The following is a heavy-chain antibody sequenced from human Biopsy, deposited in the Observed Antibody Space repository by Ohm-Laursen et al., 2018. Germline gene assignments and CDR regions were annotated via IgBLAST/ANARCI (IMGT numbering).Heavy chain of an antibody. CDR1: GYTLTALS. D-gene: IGHD3-10*01. CDR2: FDREERKT. CDR3: ATGPYYDARFYYNVRPFDF. V-gene: IGHV1-24*01. J-gene: IGHJ4*02. Sequence: SVKVSCKVSGYTLTALSIHWVRQTGGKGLEWMGGFDREERKTVYAEKFQGRVTMTEDTSTDTVYMEVTSLRSDDTAVYYCATGPYYDARFYYNVRPFDFWGQGTLVTVSS.